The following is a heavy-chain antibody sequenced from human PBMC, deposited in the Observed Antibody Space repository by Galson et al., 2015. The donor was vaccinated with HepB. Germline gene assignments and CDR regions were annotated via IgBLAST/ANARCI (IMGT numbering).Heavy chain of an antibody. CDR1: GSTFTSYG. Sequence: SLRLSCAACGSTFTSYGMSWVRQAPGKGLECVSAISRGGDTSDYADSVKGRFTVSRDSSTNTLYLQMNGLRADDTAIYYCVRGTTAPDYWGQGTLVTVSS. CDR3: VRGTTAPDY. D-gene: IGHD2/OR15-2a*01. V-gene: IGHV3-23*01. J-gene: IGHJ4*02. CDR2: ISRGGDTS.